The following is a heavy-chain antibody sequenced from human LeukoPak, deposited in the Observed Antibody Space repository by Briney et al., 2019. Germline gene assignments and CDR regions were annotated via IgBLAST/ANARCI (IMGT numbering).Heavy chain of an antibody. V-gene: IGHV3-48*02. CDR1: GFTFSSYS. CDR3: ARSASLVVVPAALDY. D-gene: IGHD2-2*01. J-gene: IGHJ4*02. CDR2: ITASGTAM. Sequence: PGGSLRLSCAASGFTFSSYSMNWVRQAPGKGLEWVSHITASGTAMFYADSVKGRFTISRDNAKNSLYLQMNSLRDEDTAVYYCARSASLVVVPAALDYWGQGTLVTVSS.